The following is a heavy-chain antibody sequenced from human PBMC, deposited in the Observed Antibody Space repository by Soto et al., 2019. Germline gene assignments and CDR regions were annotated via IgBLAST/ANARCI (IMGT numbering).Heavy chain of an antibody. D-gene: IGHD3-22*01. CDR2: INSDGSST. Sequence: EVQLVESGGGLVQPGGSLRLSCAASGFTFSSYWMHWVRQAPGKGLVWVSRINSDGSSTSYADSVKGRCTISRDNDKNTQYLQMNSLRDEDTAVYYCAREAPYSSCYYVDYWGQGTLVTVSS. CDR1: GFTFSSYW. J-gene: IGHJ4*02. V-gene: IGHV3-74*01. CDR3: AREAPYSSCYYVDY.